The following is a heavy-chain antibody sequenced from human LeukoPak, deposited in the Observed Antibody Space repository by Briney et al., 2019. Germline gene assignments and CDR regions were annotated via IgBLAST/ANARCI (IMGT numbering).Heavy chain of an antibody. CDR1: GGSISSGSYY. CDR2: IYTSGST. CDR3: ARAQIHPLLHCSSTSCSLREFDY. Sequence: PSQTLSLTCTVSGGSISSGSYYWSCIRQPAGKGLECIGRIYTSGSTNYNPSLKSRVTISVDTSKNQFSLKLSSVTAADTAVYYCARAQIHPLLHCSSTSCSLREFDYWGQGTLVTVSS. J-gene: IGHJ4*02. V-gene: IGHV4-61*02. D-gene: IGHD2-2*01.